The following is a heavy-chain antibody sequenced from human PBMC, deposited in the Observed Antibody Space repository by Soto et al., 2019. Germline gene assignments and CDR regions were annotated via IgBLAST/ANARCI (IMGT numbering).Heavy chain of an antibody. CDR3: ARPSSHTATTGTVNY. CDR1: GGSFNRHS. J-gene: IGHJ4*02. CDR2: FIPILGLA. Sequence: QVQLVQSGAEVKKPGPSVIVSCKASGGSFNRHSINWVRQAPGQGLQWVGRFIPILGLAHYAQSFQGRVTITAGKPPSTAHMEMSSLGADDTAVYYCARPSSHTATTGTVNYWGQGTQVTVSS. V-gene: IGHV1-69*02. D-gene: IGHD1-1*01.